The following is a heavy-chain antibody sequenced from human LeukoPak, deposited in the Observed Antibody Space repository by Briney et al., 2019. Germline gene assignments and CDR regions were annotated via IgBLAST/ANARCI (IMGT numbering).Heavy chain of an antibody. Sequence: PGGSLRLSCAASGFIFSDYWMHWVPQAPGKGLVWVSRINTDGGFTRYADSVQGRFIISRDTAKNTLFLQMNSLRAEDTAVYYCAREAKVGGALQYWGQGILVTVSS. CDR3: AREAKVGGALQY. V-gene: IGHV3-74*01. J-gene: IGHJ4*02. D-gene: IGHD1-26*01. CDR1: GFIFSDYW. CDR2: INTDGGFT.